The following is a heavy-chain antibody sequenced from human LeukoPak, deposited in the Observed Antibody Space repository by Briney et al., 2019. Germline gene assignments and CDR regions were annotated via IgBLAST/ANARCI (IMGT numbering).Heavy chain of an antibody. CDR2: INPSAGST. D-gene: IGHD3-22*01. J-gene: IGHJ4*02. V-gene: IGHV1-46*01. CDR3: ANPRYDSSGYYYVD. CDR1: GYTFTSYY. Sequence: ASVKVSCKASGYTFTSYYMHLVRQAPGQGLEWMGVINPSAGSTSYAQKFQGRVTMTRDTSASTAYMELSSLRSEDTAVYYCANPRYDSSGYYYVDWGQGTLVTVSS.